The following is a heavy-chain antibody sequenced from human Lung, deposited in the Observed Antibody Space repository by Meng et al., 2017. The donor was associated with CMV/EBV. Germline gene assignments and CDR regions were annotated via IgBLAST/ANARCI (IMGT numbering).Heavy chain of an antibody. V-gene: IGHV1-2*02. Sequence: ASXXVSXKASGYTFTDYYMHWVRQAPGQRLEWMGWINPSSGGTDYAQKFQGRVTMTRDTSISTAYIELSRLRSDDTAVYYCASRSPITGCLTPYYYWGQGTXVTVSS. CDR1: GYTFTDYY. D-gene: IGHD1-20*01. J-gene: IGHJ4*02. CDR2: INPSSGGT. CDR3: ASRSPITGCLTPYYY.